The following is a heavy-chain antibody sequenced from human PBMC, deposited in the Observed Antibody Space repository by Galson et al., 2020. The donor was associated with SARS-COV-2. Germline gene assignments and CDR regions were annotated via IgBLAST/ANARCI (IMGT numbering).Heavy chain of an antibody. CDR3: ARDARGGWGWFDP. J-gene: IGHJ5*02. D-gene: IGHD3-16*01. CDR1: GFTFSSYA. V-gene: IGHV3-30-3*01. Sequence: TGGSLRLSCAASGFTFSSYAMHWVRQAPGKGLEWVAVISYDGSNKYYADSVKGRFTISRDNSKNTLYLQMNSLRAEDTAVYYCARDARGGWGWFDPWGQGSLVTVSS. CDR2: ISYDGSNK.